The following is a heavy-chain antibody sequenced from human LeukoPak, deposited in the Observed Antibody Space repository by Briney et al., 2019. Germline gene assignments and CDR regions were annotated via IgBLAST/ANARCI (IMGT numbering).Heavy chain of an antibody. CDR3: ARGWSYCSGGSCYLSCIYWYFDL. CDR1: GGSFSGYY. Sequence: ETLSLTCAVYGGSFSGYYWSWIRQPPGKGLEWIGEINHSGSTNYNPSLKSRVTISVDTSKNQFSLKLSSVTAADTAVYYCARGWSYCSGGSCYLSCIYWYFDLWGRGTLVTVSS. V-gene: IGHV4-34*01. J-gene: IGHJ2*01. CDR2: INHSGST. D-gene: IGHD2-15*01.